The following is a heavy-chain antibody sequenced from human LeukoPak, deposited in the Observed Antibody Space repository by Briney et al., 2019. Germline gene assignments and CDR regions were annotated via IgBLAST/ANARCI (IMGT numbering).Heavy chain of an antibody. CDR2: VSISGGTI. CDR3: ARLIFGVVIIPYFDS. Sequence: GGSLRLSCAASGFTFSGHNMNWVRQAPGKGLEWISFVSISGGTIYYADSVKGRFTLSRDNAKKSLYLQMRSLRAEDTAVYYCARLIFGVVIIPYFDSWGQGTLVTVSS. V-gene: IGHV3-48*04. J-gene: IGHJ4*02. CDR1: GFTFSGHN. D-gene: IGHD3-3*01.